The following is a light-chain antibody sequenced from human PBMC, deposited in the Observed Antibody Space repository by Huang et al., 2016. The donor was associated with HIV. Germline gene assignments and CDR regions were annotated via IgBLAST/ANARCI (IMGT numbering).Light chain of an antibody. J-gene: IGKJ4*01. CDR1: RDIASN. V-gene: IGKV1-33*01. CDR3: QQFDNLPLV. CDR2: EAS. Sequence: DIQMTQSPPSLSASVGDTVTLTCQASRDIASNLNWYQQKPGEAPKVLIYEASHLEAGVPSRFSGRGSGTHFTFTISRLQPEDGATYYCQQFDNLPLVFGGGTKVEI.